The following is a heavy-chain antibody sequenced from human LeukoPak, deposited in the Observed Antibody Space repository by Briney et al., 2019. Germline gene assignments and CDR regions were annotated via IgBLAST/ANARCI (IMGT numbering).Heavy chain of an antibody. CDR1: GFTFSSYG. CDR3: AKDAILDY. J-gene: IGHJ4*02. Sequence: PGGSLRLSCAASGFTFSSYGMHWVRQAPGKGLEWVAVISYDGSNKYYADSVKGRFTISRDNSKNTLYLQMNSLRAEDTAVYYCAKDAILDYWGQGTLATVSS. CDR2: ISYDGSNK. V-gene: IGHV3-30*18.